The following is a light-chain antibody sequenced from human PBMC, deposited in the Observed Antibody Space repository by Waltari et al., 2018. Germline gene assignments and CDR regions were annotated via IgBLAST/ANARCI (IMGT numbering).Light chain of an antibody. CDR2: DVS. V-gene: IGLV2-14*03. Sequence: QSALTQPASVSGSPGQSIAISCTGTSSDVGGYNYVSGYQQHPGKAPKLMIYDVSNRPSGVSNRFSGSKSGNTASLTISGLQVEDEADYYCSSYTSSSSYVFGTGTKVTVL. J-gene: IGLJ1*01. CDR1: SSDVGGYNY. CDR3: SSYTSSSSYV.